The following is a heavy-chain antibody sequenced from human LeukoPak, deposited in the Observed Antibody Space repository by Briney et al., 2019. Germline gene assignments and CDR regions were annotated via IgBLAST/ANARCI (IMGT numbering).Heavy chain of an antibody. J-gene: IGHJ4*02. D-gene: IGHD6-19*01. CDR3: ARGGYSSDWYSSPDY. CDR1: GFTFRSHA. CDR2: ISSSGSSI. V-gene: IGHV3-48*04. Sequence: GGSLRLSCAASGFTFRSHAMSWVRQAPGKELEWVSYISSSGSSIYYADSVKGRFTISRDNAKNSLFLQMNSLRAEDTAVYYCARGGYSSDWYSSPDYWGQGTLVTVSS.